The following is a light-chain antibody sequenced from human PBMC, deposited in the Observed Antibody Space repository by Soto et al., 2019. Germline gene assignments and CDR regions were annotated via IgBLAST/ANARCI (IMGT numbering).Light chain of an antibody. CDR2: DAS. V-gene: IGKV3-11*01. J-gene: IGKJ5*01. CDR1: QSVSSY. CDR3: QQRSNWPEIT. Sequence: EIVLTQSPGTLSLSPWERAALSCRASQSVSSYLAWYQQKPGQAPRLLIYDASNRATGIPARFSGSGSGTDFTLTISSLEPEDFAVYYCQQRSNWPEITFGQGTRLEI.